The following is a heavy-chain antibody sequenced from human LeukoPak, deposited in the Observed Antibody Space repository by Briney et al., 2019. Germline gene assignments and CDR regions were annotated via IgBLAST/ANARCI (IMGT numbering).Heavy chain of an antibody. Sequence: PGGSLRLSCAASGFTFSSYSMNWVRQAPGKGLEWVSSISSSSSYIYYADSVKGRFTISRDNAKNSLYLQMNSLRAEDTAVYYCARDLNRVGATRGSMDVWGQGTTVTVSS. CDR1: GFTFSSYS. J-gene: IGHJ6*02. CDR3: ARDLNRVGATRGSMDV. V-gene: IGHV3-21*01. D-gene: IGHD1-26*01. CDR2: ISSSSSYI.